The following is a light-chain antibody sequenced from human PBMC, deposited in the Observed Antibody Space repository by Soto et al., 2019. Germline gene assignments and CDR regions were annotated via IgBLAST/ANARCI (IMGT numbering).Light chain of an antibody. CDR1: SSDFGSYNL. V-gene: IGLV2-23*01. Sequence: SVLTQPASVSGSPGQSITISCTGTSSDFGSYNLVSWYQQHPGKAPKLMIYEDSKRPSGVSNRFSGSKSGNTASLTISGLQAEDDADYYCCSYAGSSTYVFGTGTKVT. J-gene: IGLJ1*01. CDR2: EDS. CDR3: CSYAGSSTYV.